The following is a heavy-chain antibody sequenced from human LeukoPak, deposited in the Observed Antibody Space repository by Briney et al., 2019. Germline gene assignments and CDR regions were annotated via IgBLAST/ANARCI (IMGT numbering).Heavy chain of an antibody. CDR3: ARDDFYCSGGSCYSGVGVDY. V-gene: IGHV3-21*01. Sequence: GGSLRLSCAASGFTFSSHSMNWVRQAPGKGLEWVSSISSSSSYIYYADSVKGRFTISRDNAKNSLYLQMNSLRAEDTAVYYCARDDFYCSGGSCYSGVGVDYWGQGTLVTVSS. CDR1: GFTFSSHS. CDR2: ISSSSSYI. J-gene: IGHJ4*02. D-gene: IGHD2-15*01.